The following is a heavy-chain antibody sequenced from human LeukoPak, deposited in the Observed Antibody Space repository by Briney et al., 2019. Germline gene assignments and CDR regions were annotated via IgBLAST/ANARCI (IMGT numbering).Heavy chain of an antibody. CDR2: ISAYNGNT. V-gene: IGHV1-18*01. Sequence: ASVKVSCKASGYAFTSYGISWVRQAPGQGLEWMGWISAYNGNTNYAQKLQGRVTMTTDTSTSTAYMELRSLRSDDTAVYFCAREDAYYYYMDVWGKGTTVTVSS. CDR3: AREDAYYYYMDV. J-gene: IGHJ6*03. CDR1: GYAFTSYG.